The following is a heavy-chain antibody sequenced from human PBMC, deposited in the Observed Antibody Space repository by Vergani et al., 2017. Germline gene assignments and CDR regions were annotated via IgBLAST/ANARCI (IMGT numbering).Heavy chain of an antibody. CDR1: GYSISSGYY. J-gene: IGHJ4*02. D-gene: IGHD1-26*01. CDR3: ARRGSYYPFDY. V-gene: IGHV4-38-2*01. CDR2: IYHSGST. Sequence: QVQLQESGPGLVKPSETLSLTCAVSGYSISSGYYWGWIRKPPGKGLEWIGSIYHSGSTYYNPSLKSRVTISVDTSKNQFSLKLSSVTAADTAVYYCARRGSYYPFDYWGQGTLVTVSS.